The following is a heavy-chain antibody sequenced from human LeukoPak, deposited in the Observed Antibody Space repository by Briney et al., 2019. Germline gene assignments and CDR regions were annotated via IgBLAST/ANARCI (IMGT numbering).Heavy chain of an antibody. CDR3: ARGYYDILTGYGPPTDY. D-gene: IGHD3-9*01. J-gene: IGHJ4*02. V-gene: IGHV3-48*03. Sequence: GGSLRLSCAASGFTFSSYEMNWVRQAPGKGLEWISFISTSGDTIHFADSVKGRSTMFRDNAKNSLYLQMNSLRAEDTAVYYCARGYYDILTGYGPPTDYWGQGTLVTVSS. CDR2: ISTSGDTI. CDR1: GFTFSSYE.